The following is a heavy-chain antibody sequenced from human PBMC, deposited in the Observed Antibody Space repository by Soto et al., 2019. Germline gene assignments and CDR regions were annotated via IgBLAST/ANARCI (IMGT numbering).Heavy chain of an antibody. V-gene: IGHV3-21*01. D-gene: IGHD6-13*01. CDR1: GLTFSSFS. CDR2: FSSSSSYI. CDR3: AREGIAAALDY. Sequence: EVQLVESGGGLVKLGGSLGLSCEAFGLTFSSFSMNWVRQAPGKGLEWVSSFSSSSSYIYYADSVKGQFTISRDNAKNSLYLQVNSLRAEDTAVYYCAREGIAAALDYWGQGTLVTVSS. J-gene: IGHJ4*02.